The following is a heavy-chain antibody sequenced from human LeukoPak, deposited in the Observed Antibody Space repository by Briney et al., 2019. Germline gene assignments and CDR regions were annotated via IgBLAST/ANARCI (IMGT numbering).Heavy chain of an antibody. J-gene: IGHJ4*02. CDR2: TSGSGGRT. V-gene: IGHV3-23*01. CDR3: ARDTYFYDSSGYRTLGY. Sequence: GGSLRLSCAASGFTFSSYAMSWVRQAPGKGLEWVSGTSGSGGRTYYADSVKGRFTISRDNSKNTLYLQMNSLRAQDTAVYYCARDTYFYDSSGYRTLGYWGQGTLVTVSS. CDR1: GFTFSSYA. D-gene: IGHD3-22*01.